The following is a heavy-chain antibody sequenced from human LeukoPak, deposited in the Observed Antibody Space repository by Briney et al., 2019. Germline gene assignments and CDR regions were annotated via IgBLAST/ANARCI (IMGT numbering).Heavy chain of an antibody. J-gene: IGHJ5*02. D-gene: IGHD6-13*01. CDR2: IIPIFGTA. V-gene: IGHV1-69*13. CDR1: GGTFSSYA. Sequence: ASVKVSCKASGGTFSSYAISWVRQAPGQGLEWMGGIIPIFGTANYAQKFQGRVTITADESTSTAYMELSSLRSEDTAVYYCAGEYSSSWYKGFDPWGQGTLVTVSS. CDR3: AGEYSSSWYKGFDP.